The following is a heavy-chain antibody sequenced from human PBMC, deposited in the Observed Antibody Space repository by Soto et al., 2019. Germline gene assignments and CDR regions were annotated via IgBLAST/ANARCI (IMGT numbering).Heavy chain of an antibody. CDR2: IYYSGST. V-gene: IGHV4-39*01. CDR1: GGSISSSSYC. Sequence: PSETLSLTCTVSGGSISSSSYCWGWIRQPPGKGLEWIGSIYYSGSTYYNPSLKSRVTISVDTSKNQFSLKLSSVTAADTAVYYCARHSSGGVDYWGQGTLVTVSS. CDR3: ARHSSGGVDY. D-gene: IGHD6-19*01. J-gene: IGHJ4*02.